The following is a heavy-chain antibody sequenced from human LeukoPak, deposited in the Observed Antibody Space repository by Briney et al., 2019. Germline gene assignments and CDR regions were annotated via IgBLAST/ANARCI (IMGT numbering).Heavy chain of an antibody. D-gene: IGHD3-22*01. CDR1: GFTFSSSR. Sequence: GGSLRLSCAASGFTFSSSRMNWVRQAPGKGLEWVAYINTTGSPTHYPDSVKGRFTISRDNAKNSLFLQMDDLRAEDTAVYYCAKARGYSESGGYPVFDYWGQGALVTVSS. V-gene: IGHV3-48*03. CDR3: AKARGYSESGGYPVFDY. J-gene: IGHJ4*02. CDR2: INTTGSPT.